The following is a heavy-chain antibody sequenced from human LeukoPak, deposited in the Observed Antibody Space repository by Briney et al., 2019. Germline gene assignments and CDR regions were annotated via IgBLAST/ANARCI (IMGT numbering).Heavy chain of an antibody. CDR1: GFTFSSYG. CDR2: IRYDGSNK. CDR3: AKGLGVVIDSLLFDY. V-gene: IGHV3-30*02. D-gene: IGHD3-3*01. Sequence: GGSLRLSCAASGFTFSSYGMHWVRQAPGKGLEGVAFIRYDGSNKYYADSLKGRFTISRDNSKNPLYLQMNSLRAEDTALYYCAKGLGVVIDSLLFDYWGQGTLVTVSS. J-gene: IGHJ4*02.